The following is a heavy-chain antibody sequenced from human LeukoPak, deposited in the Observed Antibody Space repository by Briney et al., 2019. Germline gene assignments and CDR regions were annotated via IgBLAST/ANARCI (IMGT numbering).Heavy chain of an antibody. Sequence: GGSLRLSCAASGFTVSSNYMTWVRQAPGKGLQWVAVISYDGSDKYYADSVKGRFTISRDNSKKTLYLQMNSLRAEDTAVYYCAKDLYNWNDVADYWGQGTLVTVSS. CDR3: AKDLYNWNDVADY. J-gene: IGHJ4*02. CDR1: GFTVSSNY. CDR2: ISYDGSDK. D-gene: IGHD1-20*01. V-gene: IGHV3-30*18.